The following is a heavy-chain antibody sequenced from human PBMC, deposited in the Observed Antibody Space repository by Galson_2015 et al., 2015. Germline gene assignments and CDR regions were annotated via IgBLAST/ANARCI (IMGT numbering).Heavy chain of an antibody. V-gene: IGHV4-59*01. D-gene: IGHD6-13*01. J-gene: IGHJ4*02. CDR3: ASSSSWLNFDY. Sequence: ETLSLTCTVSGGSISSYYWSWIRQPPGKGLEWIGYIYYSGSTNYNPSLKSRVTISVDTSKNQFSLKLSSVTAADTAVYYCASSSSWLNFDYWGQGTLVTVSS. CDR1: GGSISSYY. CDR2: IYYSGST.